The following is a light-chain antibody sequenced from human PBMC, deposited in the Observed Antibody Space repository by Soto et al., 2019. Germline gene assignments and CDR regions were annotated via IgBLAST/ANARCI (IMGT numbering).Light chain of an antibody. CDR2: GAS. CDR3: QQYNKWPLT. J-gene: IGKJ4*01. Sequence: EIVMTQSPATLSVSPGEGATLSCRASQSVYSNLAWYQQKPGQAPRLLIYGASTRATGIPARFSGSGSGTEFTLTISSLQPEDFAVYHCQQYNKWPLTFGGGTKVEIK. CDR1: QSVYSN. V-gene: IGKV3-15*01.